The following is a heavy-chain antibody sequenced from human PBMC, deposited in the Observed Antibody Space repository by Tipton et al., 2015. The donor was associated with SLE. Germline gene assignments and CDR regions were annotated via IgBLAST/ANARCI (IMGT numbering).Heavy chain of an antibody. J-gene: IGHJ4*02. V-gene: IGHV4/OR15-8*01. D-gene: IGHD7-27*01. CDR1: GYSFISYW. CDR3: ARAQGWGRVYFDY. CDR2: IYHSGST. Sequence: QVQLVQSGAEVKKPGESVKISCKGSGYSFISYWIGWVRQPPGKGLEWIGEIYHSGSTNYNPSLKSRVTISVDKSKNQFSLKLNSVTAADTAVYYCARAQGWGRVYFDYWGQGTLVTVSP.